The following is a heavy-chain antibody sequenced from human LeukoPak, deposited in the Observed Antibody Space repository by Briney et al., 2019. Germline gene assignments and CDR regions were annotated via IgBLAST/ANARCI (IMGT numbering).Heavy chain of an antibody. CDR3: AKDGAGPEY. V-gene: IGHV3-23*01. CDR2: ISASGGDT. CDR1: GLTFSSYS. J-gene: IGHJ4*02. Sequence: GGSLRLSCVVSGLTFSSYSMSWVRQAPGKGLEWVSGISASGGDTRYPDSVKGRFTISRDNSKNTLFLQMNSLRVEDTAIYYCAKDGAGPEYWGQGTRVTASS. D-gene: IGHD1-26*01.